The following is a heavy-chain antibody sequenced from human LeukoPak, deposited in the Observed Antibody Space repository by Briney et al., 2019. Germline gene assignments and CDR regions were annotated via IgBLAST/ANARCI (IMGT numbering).Heavy chain of an antibody. CDR2: IYHSGST. CDR3: ARAVYGDYFTRPFDY. Sequence: SGTLSLTCAVSGGSISRNHWWSWVRQPPGKGLEWIGEIYHSGSTNYNSSLKSRVTISVDTSKNQFSLKLTSVTAADTAVYYCARAVYGDYFTRPFDYWGQGTLVTVSS. D-gene: IGHD4-17*01. V-gene: IGHV4-4*02. CDR1: GGSISRNHW. J-gene: IGHJ4*02.